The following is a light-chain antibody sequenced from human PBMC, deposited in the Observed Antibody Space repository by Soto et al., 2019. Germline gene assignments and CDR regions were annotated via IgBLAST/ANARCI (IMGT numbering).Light chain of an antibody. CDR3: CSYAGSYTLGV. Sequence: QSALTQPRSVSGSPGQSVTISCTGTSSDVGGYDFVSWYQQHPGKAPKLIIFDVTKRPSGVPDRFSGSKSGNSASLTISGRQAEDEADYFCCSYAGSYTLGVFGGGTKVTV. J-gene: IGLJ3*02. CDR1: SSDVGGYDF. CDR2: DVT. V-gene: IGLV2-11*01.